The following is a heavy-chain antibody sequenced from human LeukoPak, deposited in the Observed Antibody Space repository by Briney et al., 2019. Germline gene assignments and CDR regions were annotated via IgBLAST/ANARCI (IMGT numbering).Heavy chain of an antibody. CDR1: GFTFSNHG. V-gene: IGHV3-21*01. J-gene: IGHJ4*02. CDR3: ARDRDYGDYALDY. D-gene: IGHD4-17*01. Sequence: GGSLRLSCAASGFTFSNHGMNWVRQAPGKGLEWVSSISSSSSYIYYADSVKGRFTISRDNAKNSLYLQMNSLRAEDTAVYYCARDRDYGDYALDYWGQGTLVTVSS. CDR2: ISSSSSYI.